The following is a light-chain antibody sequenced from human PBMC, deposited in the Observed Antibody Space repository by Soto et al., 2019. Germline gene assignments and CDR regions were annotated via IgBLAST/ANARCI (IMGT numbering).Light chain of an antibody. Sequence: DIQMTHSPSTLSASVGDRVTITCRASQSISSWLAWYQQKPGKAPKLLIYKASSLESGVPSRFSGSGSGTEFTLTISSLQPDDFETYYCQQYNSYWTFGQGTKVDIK. CDR2: KAS. CDR1: QSISSW. V-gene: IGKV1-5*03. CDR3: QQYNSYWT. J-gene: IGKJ1*01.